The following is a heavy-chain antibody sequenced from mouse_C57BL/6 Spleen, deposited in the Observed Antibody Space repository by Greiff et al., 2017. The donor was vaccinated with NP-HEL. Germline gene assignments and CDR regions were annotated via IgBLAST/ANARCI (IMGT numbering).Heavy chain of an antibody. CDR1: GYTFTDYY. V-gene: IGHV1-19*01. J-gene: IGHJ4*01. CDR3: AREGSSYAMDY. CDR2: INPYNGGT. D-gene: IGHD1-1*01. Sequence: EVQLQQSGPVLVKPGASVKMSCKASGYTFTDYYMNWVKQSHGKSLEWIGVINPYNGGTSYNQKFKGKATLTVDKSSSTAYKELNSLTSEDSAVYYCAREGSSYAMDYWGQGTSVTVSS.